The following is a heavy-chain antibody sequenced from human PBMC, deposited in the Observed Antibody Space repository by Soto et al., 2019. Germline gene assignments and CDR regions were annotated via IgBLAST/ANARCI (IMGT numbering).Heavy chain of an antibody. CDR1: GFTFRNYA. CDR3: AKDFPAYYYMDV. J-gene: IGHJ6*03. Sequence: GSLRLCYAAAGFTFRNYAVRWVRQAPGKGLEWVSAISGSGGSTYYADSVKGRFTISRDNSKNTLYLQMNSLRAEDTAVYYCAKDFPAYYYMDVWGKGTTVTVSS. CDR2: ISGSGGST. V-gene: IGHV3-23*01.